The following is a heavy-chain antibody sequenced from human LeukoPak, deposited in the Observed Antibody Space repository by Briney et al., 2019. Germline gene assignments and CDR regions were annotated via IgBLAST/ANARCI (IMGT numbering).Heavy chain of an antibody. D-gene: IGHD5-24*01. V-gene: IGHV1-18*01. CDR1: GYTFTSYG. CDR3: ARGVEMATIPSWFDP. J-gene: IGHJ5*02. CDR2: ISAYNGNT. Sequence: ASVKVSCKASGYTFTSYGISWVRQAPGQGLEWMGWISAYNGNTNYAQKLQGRVTMTTDTSTSTAYMELRSLRSDDTAVYYCARGVEMATIPSWFDPWGQGTLVTVSS.